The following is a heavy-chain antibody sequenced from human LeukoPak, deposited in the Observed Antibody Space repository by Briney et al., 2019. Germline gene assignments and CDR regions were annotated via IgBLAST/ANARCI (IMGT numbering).Heavy chain of an antibody. CDR2: ISVDGSNE. J-gene: IGHJ4*02. V-gene: IGHV3-30*03. CDR1: GFTFSNFG. CDR3: ARDPPIGNFDY. Sequence: GSLRLSCAASGFTFSNFGMHWVRQAPGKGLEWVAVISVDGSNEYYADSVKGRFTISRDNSKNSLYLQMNSLRAEDTAVYYCARDPPIGNFDYWGQGTLVTVSS. D-gene: IGHD1-26*01.